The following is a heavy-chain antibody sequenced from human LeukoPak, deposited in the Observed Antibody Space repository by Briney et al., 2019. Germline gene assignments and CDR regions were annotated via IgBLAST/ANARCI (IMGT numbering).Heavy chain of an antibody. J-gene: IGHJ4*02. CDR2: INHSGST. Sequence: PSETLSLTCAVYGGSFSGYYWSWIRQPPGKGLEWIGEINHSGSTNYNPSLKSRVTISVDTSKNQFSLKLSSVTAADTAVYYCARGVIAAAVPTPYYFDYWGQGTLVTVSS. D-gene: IGHD6-13*01. CDR3: ARGVIAAAVPTPYYFDY. CDR1: GGSFSGYY. V-gene: IGHV4-34*01.